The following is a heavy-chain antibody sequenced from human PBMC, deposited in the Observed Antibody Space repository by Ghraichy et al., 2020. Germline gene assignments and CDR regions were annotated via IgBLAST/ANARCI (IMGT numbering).Heavy chain of an antibody. CDR2: INPNSGGT. V-gene: IGHV1-2*02. J-gene: IGHJ4*02. Sequence: ASVKVSCKASGYTFTGYYMHWVRQAPGQGLEWMGWINPNSGGTNYAQKFQGRVTMTRDTSISTAYMELSRLRSDDTAVYYCARDLGGLIVVVPAAISLDYWGQGTLVTVSS. D-gene: IGHD2-2*02. CDR1: GYTFTGYY. CDR3: ARDLGGLIVVVPAAISLDY.